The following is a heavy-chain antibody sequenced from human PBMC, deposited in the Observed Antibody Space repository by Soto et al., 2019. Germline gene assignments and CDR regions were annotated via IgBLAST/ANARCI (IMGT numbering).Heavy chain of an antibody. D-gene: IGHD2-15*01. CDR3: ARKIVCSGGSCSSGGTHV. CDR1: GGSISSSSYY. V-gene: IGHV4-39*01. CDR2: IYYSGST. J-gene: IGHJ6*02. Sequence: SETLSLTCTVSGGSISSSSYYWGWIRQPPGKGLEWIGSIYYSGSTYYNPSLKSRVTISVDTSKNQFSLKLSSVTAADTAVYYCARKIVCSGGSCSSGGTHVSGPATTLTVSS.